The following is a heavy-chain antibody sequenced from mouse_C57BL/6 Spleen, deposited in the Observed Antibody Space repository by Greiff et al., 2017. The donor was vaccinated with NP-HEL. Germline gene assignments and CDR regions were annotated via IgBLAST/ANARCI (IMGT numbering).Heavy chain of an antibody. V-gene: IGHV1-69*01. CDR1: GYTFTSYW. D-gene: IGHD2-4*01. J-gene: IGHJ4*01. CDR2: IDPSDSYT. Sequence: VQLQQSGAELVMPGASVKLSCKASGYTFTSYWMHWVKQRPGQGLEWIGEIDPSDSYTNYNQKFKGKSTLTVDKSSSTAYMQLSSLTSEDSAVYYCARQGLRRVYAMDYWGQGTSVTVSS. CDR3: ARQGLRRVYAMDY.